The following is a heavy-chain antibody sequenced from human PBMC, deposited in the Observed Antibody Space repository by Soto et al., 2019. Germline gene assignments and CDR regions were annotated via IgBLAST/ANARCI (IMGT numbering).Heavy chain of an antibody. D-gene: IGHD1-7*01. CDR3: AKGTGKTGTTEGIDY. J-gene: IGHJ4*01. V-gene: IGHV3-43D*03. CDR1: GFTFDDYA. Sequence: GGSLRLSCAASGFTFDDYAMHWVRQAPGKGLEWVSLISWDGGSTYYADSVKGRFTISRDNSKNSLYLQMNSLRAEDTALYYCAKGTGKTGTTEGIDYWGHGTLVTVSS. CDR2: ISWDGGST.